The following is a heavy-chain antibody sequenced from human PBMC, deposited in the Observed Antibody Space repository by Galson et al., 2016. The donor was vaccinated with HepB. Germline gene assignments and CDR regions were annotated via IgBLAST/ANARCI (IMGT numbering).Heavy chain of an antibody. J-gene: IGHJ4*02. V-gene: IGHV1-69*04. Sequence: SVKVSCKASGGTFSSYTFNWVRQAPVQGLEWMGRIIPLVGLVDYAQNFQGRVTISADKSTRTAYMEFSSLRSEDTAIYYCAKDGDSGSFDSWGQGTLVTVSS. CDR1: GGTFSSYT. CDR2: IIPLVGLV. CDR3: AKDGDSGSFDS. D-gene: IGHD4-17*01.